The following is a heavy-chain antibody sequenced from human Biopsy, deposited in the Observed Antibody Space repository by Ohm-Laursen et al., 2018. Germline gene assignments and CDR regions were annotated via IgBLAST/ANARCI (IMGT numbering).Heavy chain of an antibody. J-gene: IGHJ6*02. D-gene: IGHD4-23*01. CDR2: ISGGGTI. Sequence: SLRLSCAASGFSLSDYHMRWIRQAPGRGLEWVSYISGGGTIYYGDSMKGRVTISRDNAKNSLYLQMHSLRAEDTAVYYCARDTRWGPYSMGVWGQGTTVTVSS. V-gene: IGHV3-11*01. CDR3: ARDTRWGPYSMGV. CDR1: GFSLSDYH.